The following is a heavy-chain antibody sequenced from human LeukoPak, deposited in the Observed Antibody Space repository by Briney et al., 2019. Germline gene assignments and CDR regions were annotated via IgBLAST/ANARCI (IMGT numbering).Heavy chain of an antibody. CDR2: ISYDAKVK. CDR1: GFTFSSYT. CDR3: ARDPTTGTPDYFDY. Sequence: PGGSLRLSCAASGFTFSSYTMHWVRQAPGKVLEWGAVISYDAKVKFYADSVKGRFTISRDNSDNTLYLQMDSLGADDTALYYCARDPTTGTPDYFDYWGQGTLVTVSS. J-gene: IGHJ4*02. D-gene: IGHD1-14*01. V-gene: IGHV3-30*04.